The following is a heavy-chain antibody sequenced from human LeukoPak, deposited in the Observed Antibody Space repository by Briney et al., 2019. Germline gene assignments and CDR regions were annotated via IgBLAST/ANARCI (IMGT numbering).Heavy chain of an antibody. CDR1: GGTLSSYA. Sequence: EASVKVSCKASGGTLSSYAISWVRQAPGQGLEWMGGIIPIFGTANYAQKFQGRVTITADKSTSTAYMELSSLRSEDTAVYYCARYCSSTSCYYYYGMDVWGKGTTVTVSS. V-gene: IGHV1-69*06. J-gene: IGHJ6*04. CDR2: IIPIFGTA. D-gene: IGHD2-2*01. CDR3: ARYCSSTSCYYYYGMDV.